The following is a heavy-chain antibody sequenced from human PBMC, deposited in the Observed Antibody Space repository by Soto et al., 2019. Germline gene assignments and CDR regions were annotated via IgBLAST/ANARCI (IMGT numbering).Heavy chain of an antibody. J-gene: IGHJ6*02. CDR2: IYYSGST. CDR1: GGSISSYY. D-gene: IGHD6-19*01. CDR3: AREAPVPAGGTVAHGAYYYGMDV. V-gene: IGHV4-59*01. Sequence: PSETLSLTCTVSGGSISSYYWSWIRQPPGKGLEWIGYIYYSGSTNYNPSLKSRVTISVDTSKNQFSLKLSSVTAADTAVYYCAREAPVPAGGTVAHGAYYYGMDVWGQGTTVTVSS.